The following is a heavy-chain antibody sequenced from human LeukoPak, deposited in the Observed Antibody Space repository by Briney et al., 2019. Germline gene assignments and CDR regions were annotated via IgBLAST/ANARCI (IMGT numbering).Heavy chain of an antibody. V-gene: IGHV4-59*01. D-gene: IGHD1-26*01. CDR3: ARDDSGSYHQLGV. Sequence: SETLSLTCTVSGDSISTYYWSWIQQPPGKGLEWIGYIYYSGSTNYNPSLKSRVTISVDTSKNQFSLKLISVTAADTAVYYCARDDSGSYHQLGVWGQGTTVTVSS. CDR1: GDSISTYY. J-gene: IGHJ6*02. CDR2: IYYSGST.